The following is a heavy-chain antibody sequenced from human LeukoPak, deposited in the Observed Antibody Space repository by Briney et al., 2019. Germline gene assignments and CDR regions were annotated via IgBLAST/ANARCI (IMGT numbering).Heavy chain of an antibody. D-gene: IGHD3-10*01. V-gene: IGHV3-23*01. CDR2: ISGDGAST. Sequence: GGSLRLSCAASGFTFSSHAMSWVRQAPGKGLEWVSGISGDGASTHYAESVKGQFTISGDNSQNTLFLQMNSLRVEDTAIYYCAKDSYVSGRPLHTFDVWGQGTMVTVSS. CDR3: AKDSYVSGRPLHTFDV. J-gene: IGHJ3*01. CDR1: GFTFSSHA.